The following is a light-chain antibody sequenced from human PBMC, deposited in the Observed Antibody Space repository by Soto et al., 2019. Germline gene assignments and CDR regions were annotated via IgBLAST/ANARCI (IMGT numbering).Light chain of an antibody. J-gene: IGKJ1*01. CDR3: QQYNSYSWT. CDR1: QSISSW. V-gene: IGKV1-5*01. CDR2: DAS. Sequence: DIQITQSPSTLSASVGDRVTITCRASQSISSWLAWYQQKPGKAPKLLIYDASSLESGVPSRFSGSGSGTEFTLTISSLQPDDFATYYCQQYNSYSWTFVQGTKV.